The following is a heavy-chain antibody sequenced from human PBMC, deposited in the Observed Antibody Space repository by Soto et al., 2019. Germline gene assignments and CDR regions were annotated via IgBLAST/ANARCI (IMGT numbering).Heavy chain of an antibody. V-gene: IGHV3-33*01. J-gene: IGHJ4*02. CDR3: AAWTEGATEVH. CDR2: IWYDASKQ. CDR1: GFSFSVYG. Sequence: QVQLVESGGGVVQPGRSLRLSCETSGFSFSVYGMHWVRQAPGKGLEWVAVIWYDASKQFYAASVEGRLTISRDNSKAILYPQMNSLRAEDTAVYDCAAWTEGATEVHWGPGTLVNVSS. D-gene: IGHD2-15*01.